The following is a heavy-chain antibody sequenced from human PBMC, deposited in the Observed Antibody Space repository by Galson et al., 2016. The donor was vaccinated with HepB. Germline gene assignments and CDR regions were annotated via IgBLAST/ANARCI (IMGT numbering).Heavy chain of an antibody. J-gene: IGHJ4*02. CDR2: IGSDGDT. CDR1: GFTSSHYD. V-gene: IGHV3-13*01. Sequence: SLRLSCAASGFTSSHYDMHWVRLVAGRGLEWVSAIGSDGDTYYPGSVKGRFTVSRENAKKLLYLQMNSLRDEDTAVYYCARDFDGSFPNLDFWGRGPWSPSPQ. D-gene: IGHD5-24*01. CDR3: ARDFDGSFPNLDF.